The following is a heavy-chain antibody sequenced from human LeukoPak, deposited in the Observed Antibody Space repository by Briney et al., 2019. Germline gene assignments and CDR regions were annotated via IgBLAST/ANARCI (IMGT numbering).Heavy chain of an antibody. Sequence: GGSLRLSCAASGFTFSSYAMHWVRQAPGKGLEYVSAISSKGGSTYYANSVKGRFTISRDNSKNTLYLQMGSLRAEDMAVYYCARGGCSGPDCFDYWGQGTLVTVSP. CDR1: GFTFSSYA. J-gene: IGHJ4*02. CDR2: ISSKGGST. D-gene: IGHD2-15*01. CDR3: ARGGCSGPDCFDY. V-gene: IGHV3-64*01.